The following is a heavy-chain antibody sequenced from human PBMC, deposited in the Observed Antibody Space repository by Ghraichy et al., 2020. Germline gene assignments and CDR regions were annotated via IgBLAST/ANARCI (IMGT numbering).Heavy chain of an antibody. D-gene: IGHD3-22*01. Sequence: GESLNISCAASGFTFSSYGMHWVRQAPGKGLEWVAFIRYDGSNKYYADSVKGRFTISRDNSKNTLYLQMNSLRAEDTAVYYCAKGDTPPLYSSGSPQSDYWGQGTLVTVSS. CDR2: IRYDGSNK. V-gene: IGHV3-30*02. J-gene: IGHJ4*02. CDR1: GFTFSSYG. CDR3: AKGDTPPLYSSGSPQSDY.